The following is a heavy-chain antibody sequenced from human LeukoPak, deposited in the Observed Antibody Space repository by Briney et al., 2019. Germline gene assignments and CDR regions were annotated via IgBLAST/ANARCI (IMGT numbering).Heavy chain of an antibody. D-gene: IGHD6-19*01. V-gene: IGHV3-21*01. Sequence: PGGSLRLSCAASGFTFSSYSMNWVRQAPGKGLEWVSSISSSSSYIYYADSVKGRFTISRDNAKNSLYLQMNSLRAEDTAVYYCARVPHIAVAGPSDYWGQGTLVTVSS. CDR3: ARVPHIAVAGPSDY. CDR2: ISSSSSYI. CDR1: GFTFSSYS. J-gene: IGHJ4*02.